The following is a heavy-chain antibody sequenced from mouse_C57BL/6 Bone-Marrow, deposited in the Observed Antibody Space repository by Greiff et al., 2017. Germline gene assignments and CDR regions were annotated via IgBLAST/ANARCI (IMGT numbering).Heavy chain of an antibody. V-gene: IGHV1-85*01. CDR3: ARDYSSSYWYFDV. CDR2: IYPRDGST. Sequence: VKLMESGPELVKPGASVKLSCKASGYTFTSYDINWVKQRPGQGLEWIGWIYPRDGSTKYNEKFKGKATLTVDTSSSTAYMELHSLTSEDSAVYFCARDYSSSYWYFDVWGTGTTVTVSS. CDR1: GYTFTSYD. D-gene: IGHD1-1*01. J-gene: IGHJ1*03.